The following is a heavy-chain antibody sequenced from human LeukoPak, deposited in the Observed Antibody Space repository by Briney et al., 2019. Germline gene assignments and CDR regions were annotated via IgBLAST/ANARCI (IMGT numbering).Heavy chain of an antibody. CDR3: ARNYSRSPGGLKYFDY. V-gene: IGHV4-38-2*01. Sequence: PSETLSLTCAVSGSSISDGYYWAWIRQPPGKGLEWIGSIYHSWIRYESGSTYYNPSLKRRVTISADTSKKQLSLKLKFVTAADTAVYYCARNYSRSPGGLKYFDYWGQGSLVTVSS. J-gene: IGHJ4*02. CDR2: IYHSWIRYESGST. CDR1: GSSISDGYY. D-gene: IGHD6-6*01.